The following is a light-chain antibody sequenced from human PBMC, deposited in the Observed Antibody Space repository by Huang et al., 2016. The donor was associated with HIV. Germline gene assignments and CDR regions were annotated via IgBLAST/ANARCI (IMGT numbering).Light chain of an antibody. CDR1: QSVSTN. CDR2: AAS. Sequence: ETEMTQFPATLSVSPGESATLSCRASQSVSTNLAWYQQKPGQAPRLLRYAASTRAPGVPGRFGGSGSGTGFTLTISSLQSEDFAIYYCLQYNTWPKTFGQGTRVDFK. J-gene: IGKJ1*01. V-gene: IGKV3-15*01. CDR3: LQYNTWPKT.